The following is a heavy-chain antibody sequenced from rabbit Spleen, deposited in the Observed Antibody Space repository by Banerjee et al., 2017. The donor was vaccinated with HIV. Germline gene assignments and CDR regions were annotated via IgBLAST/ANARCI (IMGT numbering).Heavy chain of an antibody. V-gene: IGHV1S7*01. D-gene: IGHD2-1*01. CDR1: GFDFSNYY. CDR3: LRDRANIGGDYGPYYFDL. CDR2: IDPVFGST. J-gene: IGHJ4*01. Sequence: QLKESGGGLVQPGGSLTLSCKASGFDFSNYYMSWVRQAPGKGLEWIGYIDPVFGSTYYASWVNGRFTISSHNAQNTLYLRLNSLTAADTATYFCLRDRANIGGDYGPYYFDLWGPGTLVTVS.